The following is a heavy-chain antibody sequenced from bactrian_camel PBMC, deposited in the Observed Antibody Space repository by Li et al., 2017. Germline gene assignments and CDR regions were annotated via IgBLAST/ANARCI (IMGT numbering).Heavy chain of an antibody. CDR2: INRGGGST. D-gene: IGHD7*01. V-gene: IGHV3S31*01. CDR3: ATGDVPYY. Sequence: VQLVESGGGLVQPGGSLRVSCAASGFTFSSYAMNWVRQAPGKGLEWVSGINRGGGSTYYADSVKSRFTISRDNAKNTLYLQLNSLKSEDTALYYCATGDVPYYWGQGTQVTVS. CDR1: GFTFSSYA. J-gene: IGHJ4*01.